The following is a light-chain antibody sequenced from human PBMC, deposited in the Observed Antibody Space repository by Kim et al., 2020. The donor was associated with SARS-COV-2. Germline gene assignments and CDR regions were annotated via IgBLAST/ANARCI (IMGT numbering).Light chain of an antibody. Sequence: SFPPRERATLSCRASQSVNPYLASYRQTPRQAPRLLIFYASNRATGIPARFSGSGSGTDFTLTISRLEPEDFAVYYCQQRNNWLTFGGGTRLEIK. CDR2: YAS. CDR3: QQRNNWLT. J-gene: IGKJ5*01. V-gene: IGKV3-11*01. CDR1: QSVNPY.